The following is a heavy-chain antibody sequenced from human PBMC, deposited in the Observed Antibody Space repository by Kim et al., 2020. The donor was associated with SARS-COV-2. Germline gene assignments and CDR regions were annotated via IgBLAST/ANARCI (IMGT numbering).Heavy chain of an antibody. D-gene: IGHD2-21*01. J-gene: IGHJ5*02. V-gene: IGHV4-30-4*01. CDR3: ARGGAYCGGDCYPSNWFDP. Sequence: SETLSLTCTVSGGSISSGDYYWSWIRQPPGKGLEWIGYIYYSGSTYYNPSLKSRVTISVDTSKNQFSLKLSSVTAADTAVYYCARGGAYCGGDCYPSNWFDPWGQGTLVTVSS. CDR1: GGSISSGDYY. CDR2: IYYSGST.